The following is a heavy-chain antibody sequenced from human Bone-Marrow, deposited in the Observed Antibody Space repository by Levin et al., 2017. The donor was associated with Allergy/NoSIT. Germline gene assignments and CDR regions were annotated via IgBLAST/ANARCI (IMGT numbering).Heavy chain of an antibody. Sequence: HSGGSLRLSCVVSGFTLNNYEMNWFRQAPGKGLEWVSYISATGSSIHYADSVKGRFSISRDNPKSSLFLQMNSLRAEDTALYFCARVRNGYSLGDVSDSWGQGTMVTVSS. CDR3: ARVRNGYSLGDVSDS. J-gene: IGHJ3*02. CDR2: ISATGSSI. V-gene: IGHV3-48*03. D-gene: IGHD2-15*01. CDR1: GFTLNNYE.